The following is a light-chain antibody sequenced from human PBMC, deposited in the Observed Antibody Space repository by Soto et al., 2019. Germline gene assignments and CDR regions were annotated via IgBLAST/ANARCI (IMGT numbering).Light chain of an antibody. V-gene: IGLV1-40*01. Sequence: QSVLTQPPSVSGAPGQRVTISCTGSSSNIGAGYDVHWYQQLPGTAHKLLIFGYTSRPSGVPDRFSGSKSGTSASLAITGLQAEDEADYYCQSYDSSLSGYVFGTGTKVTVL. CDR3: QSYDSSLSGYV. J-gene: IGLJ1*01. CDR1: SSNIGAGYD. CDR2: GYT.